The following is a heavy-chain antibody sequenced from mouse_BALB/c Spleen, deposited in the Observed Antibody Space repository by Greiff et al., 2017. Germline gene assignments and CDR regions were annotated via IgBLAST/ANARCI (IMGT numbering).Heavy chain of an antibody. Sequence: VQLQQSGPQLVRPGASVKISCKASGYSFTSYWMHWVKQRPGQGLEWIGMIDPSDSDTRLNQKFKDKATLTVDKSSSTAYMQLSSPTSEDSAVYYCARREKNYDCAMDYWGEGTTVTVSS. CDR2: IDPSDSDT. V-gene: IGHV1S127*01. J-gene: IGHJ4*01. CDR3: ARREKNYDCAMDY. CDR1: GYSFTSYW. D-gene: IGHD2-4*01.